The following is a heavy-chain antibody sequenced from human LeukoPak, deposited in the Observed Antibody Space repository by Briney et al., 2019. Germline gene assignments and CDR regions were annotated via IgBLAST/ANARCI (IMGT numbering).Heavy chain of an antibody. J-gene: IGHJ6*02. CDR1: GYTFTGYY. D-gene: IGHD2-21*02. CDR2: INPNSGGT. Sequence: GASVKVSCKASGYTFTGYYMHWVRQAPGQGLEWMGWINPNSGGTNYAQKFQGRVTMTEDTSTDTAYMELSSLRSEDTAVYYCAREPQRGVVTAIFHYYYGMDVWGQGTTVTVSS. V-gene: IGHV1-2*02. CDR3: AREPQRGVVTAIFHYYYGMDV.